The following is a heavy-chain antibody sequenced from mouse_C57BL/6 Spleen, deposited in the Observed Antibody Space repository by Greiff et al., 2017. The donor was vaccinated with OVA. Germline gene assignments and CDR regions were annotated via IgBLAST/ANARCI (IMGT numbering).Heavy chain of an antibody. CDR2: IDPETGGT. D-gene: IGHD1-1*01. V-gene: IGHV1-15*01. CDR3: TRGDLTVVAPYYFDY. J-gene: IGHJ2*01. CDR1: GYTFTDYE. Sequence: QVQLQQSGAELVRPGASVTLSCKASGYTFTDYEMHWVKQTPVHGLEWIGAIDPETGGTAYNQKFKGKAILTADKSSSTAYTELRSLTSEDSAVYYCTRGDLTVVAPYYFDYWGQGTTLTVSS.